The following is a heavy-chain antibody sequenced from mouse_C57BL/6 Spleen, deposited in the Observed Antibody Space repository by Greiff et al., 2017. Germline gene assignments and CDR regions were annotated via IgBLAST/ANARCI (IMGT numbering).Heavy chain of an antibody. V-gene: IGHV1-82*01. D-gene: IGHD1-1*01. Sequence: VQLQESGPELVKPGASVKISCKASGYAFSSSWMNWVKQRPGKGLEWMGRIYPGDGDTNYNGKFKGKATLTADKSSSTAYMQLSSLTSEDSAVYFCASRITTVVESYAMDYWGQGTSVTVSS. CDR1: GYAFSSSW. J-gene: IGHJ4*01. CDR2: IYPGDGDT. CDR3: ASRITTVVESYAMDY.